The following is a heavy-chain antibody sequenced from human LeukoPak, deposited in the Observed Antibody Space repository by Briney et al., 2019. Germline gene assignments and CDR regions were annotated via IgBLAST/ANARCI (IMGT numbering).Heavy chain of an antibody. D-gene: IGHD2-2*01. J-gene: IGHJ5*02. V-gene: IGHV1-18*01. CDR3: ARVGVVVPAAWFDP. CDR2: ISANNGNT. CDR1: GYSFGIFG. Sequence: GASVKVSCKASGYSFGIFGISWVRQAPGQGLEWMGWISANNGNTNYAQKFQGRVTMTTDTSTSTAYMELRSLGSDDTAIYCCARVGVVVPAAWFDPWGQGTLVTVSS.